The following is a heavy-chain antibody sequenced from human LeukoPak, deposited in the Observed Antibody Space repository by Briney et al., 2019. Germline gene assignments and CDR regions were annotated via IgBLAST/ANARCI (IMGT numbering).Heavy chain of an antibody. CDR1: GGSISSRDYH. CDR3: ARVWCSSSSCSEAFDY. CDR2: IYYSGST. Sequence: PSQTLSLTCTVSGGSISSRDYHWSWVRRPPGKGLEWIGYIYYSGSTYYNPSLKSRLSMSVDTSKNQFSLQLSSVTAADTAVYYCARVWCSSSSCSEAFDYWGQGTLVTVSS. D-gene: IGHD2-2*01. V-gene: IGHV4-30-4*01. J-gene: IGHJ4*02.